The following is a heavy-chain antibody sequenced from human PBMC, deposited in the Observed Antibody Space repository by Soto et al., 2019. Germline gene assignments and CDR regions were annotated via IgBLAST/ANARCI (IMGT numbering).Heavy chain of an antibody. V-gene: IGHV4-31*03. J-gene: IGHJ6*03. CDR1: GGSISSGGYY. CDR3: ARGSTLGVVAVPYYYYMDV. CDR2: IYYSGST. Sequence: PSETLSLTCTVSGGSISSGGYYWSWIRQRPGKGLEWIGYIYYSGSTYYNPSLKSRVTISVDTSKNQFSLKLSSVTAADTAVYYCARGSTLGVVAVPYYYYMDVWGKGTTVTVSS. D-gene: IGHD2-15*01.